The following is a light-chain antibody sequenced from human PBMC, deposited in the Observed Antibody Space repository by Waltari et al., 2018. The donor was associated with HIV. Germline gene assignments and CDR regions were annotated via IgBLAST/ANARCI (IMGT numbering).Light chain of an antibody. CDR1: SATMRDMV. V-gene: IGLV1-51*01. Sequence: QSLCTQPPSVSAAPAQAVANSSYKISATMRDMVVSWYQHVPGAAPKLLIYDNNQRPSGIPDRFSGSKSGTSANLGITGLQTGDEADYYCSTWDDNLIGGVFGGGTKLTVL. CDR2: DNN. CDR3: STWDDNLIGGV. J-gene: IGLJ2*01.